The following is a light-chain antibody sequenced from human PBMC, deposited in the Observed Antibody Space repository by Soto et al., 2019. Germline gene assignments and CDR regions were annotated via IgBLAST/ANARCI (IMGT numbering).Light chain of an antibody. V-gene: IGKV3-20*01. CDR1: QSISSSY. J-gene: IGKJ4*01. Sequence: EIVLTQSPGTLSLSPGERATLSCRASQSISSSYLAWYQQKPGQAPRLLINDASKRATGIPDRFSGSGSGTDFTLTISRLEPEDFAVYYCQQYDTSPLTFGGGTKVEIK. CDR3: QQYDTSPLT. CDR2: DAS.